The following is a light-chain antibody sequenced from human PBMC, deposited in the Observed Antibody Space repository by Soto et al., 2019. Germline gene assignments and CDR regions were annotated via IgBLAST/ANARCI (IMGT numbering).Light chain of an antibody. V-gene: IGKV3-20*01. Sequence: DIVLTQSPGTLSLSPGERATLSCRASQSVSDNHLAWYQQKPGQAPRLLIYRASRRATGIPDRFSGSGSGTDFTLTISSLEPEDFAMYYCQQYGSSPGTFGQGTKVDIK. J-gene: IGKJ1*01. CDR2: RAS. CDR1: QSVSDNH. CDR3: QQYGSSPGT.